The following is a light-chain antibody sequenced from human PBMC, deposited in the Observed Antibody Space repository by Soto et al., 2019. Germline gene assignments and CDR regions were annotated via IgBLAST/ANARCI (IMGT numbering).Light chain of an antibody. Sequence: QSVLTQPASVSGSPGQSITISCTGTSSDVGAYDYVSWYQQHPGKAPKLMISEVTNRPSGVSERFSGSKSGNTASLTISGLQADDEGDYYCTSYTTSTTGVFGGGTKLTVL. V-gene: IGLV2-14*01. CDR3: TSYTTSTTGV. CDR2: EVT. CDR1: SSDVGAYDY. J-gene: IGLJ3*02.